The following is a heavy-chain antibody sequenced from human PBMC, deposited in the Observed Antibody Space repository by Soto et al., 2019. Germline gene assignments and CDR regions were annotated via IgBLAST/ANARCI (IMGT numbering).Heavy chain of an antibody. D-gene: IGHD2-8*01. CDR3: VSQRTSVLTQAYFDY. J-gene: IGHJ4*02. CDR2: VYYRGRS. Sequence: SETLSLTCTVSGGSVSNSNCYWGWIRQSPGKGLEWIGSVYYRGRSYSKSSVKSRVTISVDTSKNQFSLNLNSVTASDTAVYYCVSQRTSVLTQAYFDYWGPGALVTVSS. CDR1: GGSVSNSNCY. V-gene: IGHV4-39*01.